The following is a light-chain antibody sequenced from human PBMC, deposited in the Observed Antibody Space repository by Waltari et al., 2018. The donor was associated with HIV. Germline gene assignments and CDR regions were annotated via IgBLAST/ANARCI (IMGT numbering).Light chain of an antibody. CDR2: VNSDGSH. J-gene: IGLJ2*01. Sequence: QLALTQSPSASASVGASVNLTCTLSSGHSNYDIAWHQQQPETGPRSLMKVNSDGSHKKEDGVPDRFSGSSSGAERYLTISSLQSEDEGDYYCQTWGSGIHVVFGGGTKVTVL. V-gene: IGLV4-69*01. CDR1: SGHSNYD. CDR3: QTWGSGIHVV.